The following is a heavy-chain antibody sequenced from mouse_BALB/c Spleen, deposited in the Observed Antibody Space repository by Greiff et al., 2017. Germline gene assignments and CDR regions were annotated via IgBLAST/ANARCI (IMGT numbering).Heavy chain of an antibody. CDR3: ARKDYRYEAWFAY. V-gene: IGHV2-2*02. CDR2: IWSGGST. CDR1: GFSLTSYG. D-gene: IGHD2-14*01. J-gene: IGHJ3*01. Sequence: QVQLKESGPGLVQPSQSLSITCTVSGFSLTSYGVHWVRQSPGKGLEWLGVIWSGGSTDYNAAFISRLSISKDNSKSQVFFKMNSLQANDTAIYYCARKDYRYEAWFAYWGQGTLVTVSA.